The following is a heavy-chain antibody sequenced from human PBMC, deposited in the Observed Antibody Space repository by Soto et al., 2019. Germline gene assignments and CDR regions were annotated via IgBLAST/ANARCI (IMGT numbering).Heavy chain of an antibody. CDR1: GYSFSTYG. J-gene: IGHJ4*02. CDR3: ARDGFDY. Sequence: QVHFVQSGGEVKKSGASVKVSCTASGYSFSTYGITWVRQAPGQGLEWMGWISVYSGNTVYAQKFEARVTLTTDTSSNTAYMELRSLRSDDTAVYYCARDGFDYWGQGTLVTVSS. CDR2: ISVYSGNT. V-gene: IGHV1-18*01.